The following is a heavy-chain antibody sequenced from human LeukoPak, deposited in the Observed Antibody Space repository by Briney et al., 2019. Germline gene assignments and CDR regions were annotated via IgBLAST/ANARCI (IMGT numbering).Heavy chain of an antibody. CDR3: AKERGMRYFDWFQAYYGMDV. D-gene: IGHD3-9*01. V-gene: IGHV3-30*18. J-gene: IGHJ6*02. CDR1: GFTFSSYG. CDR2: ISDDGSNK. Sequence: GGTLRLSCAASGFTFSSYGVHRVCPAPGKGLVRVGVISDDGSNKYYADSVKGRFTISRDNSKNTLYLQMNSLRAEDTAVYYCAKERGMRYFDWFQAYYGMDVWGQGTTVTVSS.